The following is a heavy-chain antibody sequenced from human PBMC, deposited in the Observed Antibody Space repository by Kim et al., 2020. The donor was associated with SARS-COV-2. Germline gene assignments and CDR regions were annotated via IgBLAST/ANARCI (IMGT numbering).Heavy chain of an antibody. J-gene: IGHJ3*02. D-gene: IGHD3-22*01. Sequence: GGSLRLSCAASGFTFSSYAMHWVRQAPGKGLEWVAVISYDGSNKYYADSVKGRFTISRDNSKNTLYLQMNSLRAEDTAVYYCAREGITMIVGDSEEAFDIWGQGTMVTVSS. V-gene: IGHV3-30-3*01. CDR1: GFTFSSYA. CDR2: ISYDGSNK. CDR3: AREGITMIVGDSEEAFDI.